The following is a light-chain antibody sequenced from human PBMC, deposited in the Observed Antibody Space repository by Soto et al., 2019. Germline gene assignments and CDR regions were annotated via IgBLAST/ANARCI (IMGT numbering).Light chain of an antibody. CDR2: GAS. V-gene: IGKV3-20*01. Sequence: ETVLTQSPGTLSLSPGERATISCRASQTVSSSYLAWYQQKPGQAPRLLIYGASRRASGIPDRFSGSGSGTDFTLTISRLEHEHFAVYYCQQYGSSPYMYTFGQGTKLEIK. CDR1: QTVSSSY. J-gene: IGKJ2*01. CDR3: QQYGSSPYMYT.